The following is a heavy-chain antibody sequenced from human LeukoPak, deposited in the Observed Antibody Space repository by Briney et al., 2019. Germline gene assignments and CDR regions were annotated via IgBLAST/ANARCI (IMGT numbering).Heavy chain of an antibody. Sequence: SETLSLTCSVSGASISSGSNYWGWIRQPPGKTLEWIGSIYSSGSTYYNPSLKSRVIIIIDTPKNHFSLTLSSVTAADTAVYYCAGLWGGGRYYYYYMDVWGKGTTVTVSS. D-gene: IGHD3-16*01. CDR3: AGLWGGGRYYYYYMDV. V-gene: IGHV4-39*07. J-gene: IGHJ6*03. CDR1: GASISSGSNY. CDR2: IYSSGST.